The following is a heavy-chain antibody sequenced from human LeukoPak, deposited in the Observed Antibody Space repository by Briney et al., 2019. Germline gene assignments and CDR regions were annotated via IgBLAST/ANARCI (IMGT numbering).Heavy chain of an antibody. CDR3: ARDPGRAVYYYYYYMDV. V-gene: IGHV1-2*02. CDR2: INPNSGGT. Sequence: GASVKVSCKASGYTFTGYYMHWVRQAPGQGLEWMGWINPNSGGTNYAQKFQGRVTMTRDTSISTAYMELSRLRSDDTAVYYCARDPGRAVYYYYYYMDVWGKGTTVTVSS. CDR1: GYTFTGYY. J-gene: IGHJ6*03.